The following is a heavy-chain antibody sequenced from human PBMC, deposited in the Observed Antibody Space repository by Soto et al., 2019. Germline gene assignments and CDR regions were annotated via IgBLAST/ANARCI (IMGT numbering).Heavy chain of an antibody. J-gene: IGHJ6*02. V-gene: IGHV4-34*01. CDR1: GGSFSGYY. CDR2: INHSGST. CDR3: ARGRGYYDILTGYYTTYYYYGMDV. Sequence: QVQLQQWGAGLLKPSETLSLTCAVYGGSFSGYYWSWIRQPPGKGLEWIGEINHSGSTNYNPSLKSRVTISVATSKNQFSLKLSSVTAADPAVYYCARGRGYYDILTGYYTTYYYYGMDVWGQGTTVTVSS. D-gene: IGHD3-9*01.